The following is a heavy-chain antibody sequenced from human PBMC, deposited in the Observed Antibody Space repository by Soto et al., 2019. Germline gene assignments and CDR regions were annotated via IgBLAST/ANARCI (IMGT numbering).Heavy chain of an antibody. CDR2: IYYSGST. Sequence: QLQLQESGPGLVKPSDTLSLTCTVSGGSISSSSSYWGWIRQPPGKGLAWIGSIYYSGSTYYNPSLKSRVTISVDTSNNQFSLTLSCVNAADTAVYYCASRKCQLLGGRREGYGMDGWGQGTTGTVSS. V-gene: IGHV4-39*01. CDR3: ASRKCQLLGGRREGYGMDG. D-gene: IGHD2-2*01. J-gene: IGHJ6*02. CDR1: GGSISSSSSY.